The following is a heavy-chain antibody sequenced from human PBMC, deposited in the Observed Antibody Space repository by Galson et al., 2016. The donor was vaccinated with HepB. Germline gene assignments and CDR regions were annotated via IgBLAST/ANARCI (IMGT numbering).Heavy chain of an antibody. V-gene: IGHV3-30-3*01. J-gene: IGHJ4*02. Sequence: SLRLSCAASGFNFSTYAMHWVRQAPGKGLEWVTVISYDGGNKYYADSVKGRFTISRDNSKNTLYLQMNSLRAEDTAVFYCARGRPAISLPFFDHWGQGTLVTVSS. CDR1: GFNFSTYA. CDR3: ARGRPAISLPFFDH. D-gene: IGHD3-3*02. CDR2: ISYDGGNK.